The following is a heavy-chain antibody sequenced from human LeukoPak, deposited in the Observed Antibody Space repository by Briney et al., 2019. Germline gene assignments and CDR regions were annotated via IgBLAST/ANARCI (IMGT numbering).Heavy chain of an antibody. D-gene: IGHD1-26*01. CDR2: LYSDDTT. Sequence: GGSLRLSCAASGFIVNSNYMNWVRQAPGKGLEWVSVLYSDDTTYYADSVKGRFTISRDDSKNTLYLQMNNLRAEDTAVYYCARGGGYYAIDYWGQGTLVTVSS. CDR3: ARGGGYYAIDY. CDR1: GFIVNSNY. J-gene: IGHJ4*02. V-gene: IGHV3-53*01.